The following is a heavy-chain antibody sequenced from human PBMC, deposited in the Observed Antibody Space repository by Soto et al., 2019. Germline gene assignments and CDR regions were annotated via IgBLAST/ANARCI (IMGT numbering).Heavy chain of an antibody. D-gene: IGHD1-1*01. CDR3: ARDRRVHNWNFDAFDI. J-gene: IGHJ3*02. Sequence: SVKVSCKASGGTFSSYTIIWVRQAPGQGLEWMGRIIPILGIANYAQKFQGRVTITADKSTSTAYMELSSLRSEDTAVYYCARDRRVHNWNFDAFDIWGQGTMVTVSS. CDR2: IIPILGIA. V-gene: IGHV1-69*04. CDR1: GGTFSSYT.